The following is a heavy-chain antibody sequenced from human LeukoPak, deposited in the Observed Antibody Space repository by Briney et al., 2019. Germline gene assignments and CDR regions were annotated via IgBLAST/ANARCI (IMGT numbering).Heavy chain of an antibody. CDR1: GFTFSSYA. J-gene: IGHJ4*02. CDR2: ISYDGSNK. Sequence: PGRSLRLSCAASGFTFSSYAMHWVRQAPGKGLEWVAVISYDGSNKYYADSVKGRFTISRDNSKNTLYLQMNSLRAEDTAVYYCATAMVRYWGQGTLVTVSS. D-gene: IGHD5-18*01. CDR3: ATAMVRY. V-gene: IGHV3-30-3*01.